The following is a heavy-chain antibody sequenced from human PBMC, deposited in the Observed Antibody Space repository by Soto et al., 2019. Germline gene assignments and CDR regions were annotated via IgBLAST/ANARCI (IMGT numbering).Heavy chain of an antibody. V-gene: IGHV1-3*01. CDR2: INAGNGNT. Sequence: ASVKVSCKASGYTFTGYYMHWVRQAPGQGLEWMGWINAGNGNTKYLQKFQARVTITRDTSASTAYMEVTSLTSEDTGVYYCARGSREIVVDPNSGLDPWGQ. J-gene: IGHJ5*02. CDR1: GYTFTGYY. CDR3: ARGSREIVVDPNSGLDP. D-gene: IGHD3-22*01.